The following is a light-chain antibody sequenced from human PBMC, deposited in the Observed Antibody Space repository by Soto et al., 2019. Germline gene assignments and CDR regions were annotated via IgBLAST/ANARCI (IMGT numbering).Light chain of an antibody. Sequence: QSALTQPPSVSGSPGQSVTISCTGTSSDVGSYNRVSWYQQPPGTAPKLMIYEVSNRPSGVPDRFSGSKSGNTASLTISGLQAEDEADYYCSSYTGSSTYVFRTGTKLTVL. CDR3: SSYTGSSTYV. J-gene: IGLJ1*01. CDR1: SSDVGSYNR. CDR2: EVS. V-gene: IGLV2-18*02.